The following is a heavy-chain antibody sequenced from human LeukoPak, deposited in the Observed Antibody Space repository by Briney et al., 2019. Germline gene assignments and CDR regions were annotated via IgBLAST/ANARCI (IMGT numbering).Heavy chain of an antibody. Sequence: SSETLSLTCTVSGGSVSSSSYYWSWIRQPPGKGLEWIGYIYYSGSTNYNPSLKSRVTISVDTSKNQFSLKLSSVTAADTAMYYCARPNGGLNRPFDSWGQGTLVTVSS. CDR1: GGSVSSSSYY. J-gene: IGHJ4*02. D-gene: IGHD3-10*01. CDR2: IYYSGST. V-gene: IGHV4-61*01. CDR3: ARPNGGLNRPFDS.